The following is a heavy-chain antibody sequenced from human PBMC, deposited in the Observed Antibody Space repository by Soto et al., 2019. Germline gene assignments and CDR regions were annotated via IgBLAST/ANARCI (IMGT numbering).Heavy chain of an antibody. CDR1: GGSFSGYY. J-gene: IGHJ4*02. CDR3: ARGGSGWYSDY. Sequence: QVQLQQWGAGLLKPSETLSLTCAVYGGSFSGYYWSWIRQPPGKGLEWIGEINHSGSTNYNPSLKSRVTISVDTSKNQFSLKLSSVTAADTAEYYCARGGSGWYSDYWGQGTLVTVSS. D-gene: IGHD6-19*01. CDR2: INHSGST. V-gene: IGHV4-34*01.